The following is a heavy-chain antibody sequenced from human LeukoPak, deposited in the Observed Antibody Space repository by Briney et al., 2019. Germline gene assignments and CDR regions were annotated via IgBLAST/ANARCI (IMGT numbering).Heavy chain of an antibody. J-gene: IGHJ4*02. Sequence: PGGSLRLSCAASGFTVSRDYMSWVRQAPGKGLEWVSVIYSGGNTYYADSVKGRFTISRDNSKNTLYLQMNSLRAEDTAVYYCARGRLGIAAAGTATPTYYFDYWGQGTLVTVSS. CDR2: IYSGGNT. CDR3: ARGRLGIAAAGTATPTYYFDY. V-gene: IGHV3-66*01. D-gene: IGHD6-13*01. CDR1: GFTVSRDY.